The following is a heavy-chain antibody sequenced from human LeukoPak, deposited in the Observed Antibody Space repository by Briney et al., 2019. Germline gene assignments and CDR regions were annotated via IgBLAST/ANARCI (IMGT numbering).Heavy chain of an antibody. CDR2: IYYSGST. Sequence: PSQTLSLTCTVSGGSIRSGGYYWSWIRQHPGKGLEWIGNIYYSGSTSYNPSLKSRVTISVDTSKNQFSLKLNSVTAADTAVYYCARVTMVRGVLNLDYWGQGTLVTVSS. D-gene: IGHD3-10*01. V-gene: IGHV4-31*03. J-gene: IGHJ4*02. CDR3: ARVTMVRGVLNLDY. CDR1: GGSIRSGGYY.